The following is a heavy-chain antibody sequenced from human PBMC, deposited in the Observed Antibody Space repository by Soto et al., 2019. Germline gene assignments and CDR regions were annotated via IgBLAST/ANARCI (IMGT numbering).Heavy chain of an antibody. CDR2: ISAYNGNT. D-gene: IGHD2-2*01. J-gene: IGHJ5*02. CDR3: ARGLQDIVVVPAARGLNWFDP. Sequence: ASVKVSCKASGYTFTSYAMHWVRQAPGQRLEWMGWISAYNGNTNYAQKLQGRVTMTTDTSTSTVYMELRSLRSENTAVYYCARGLQDIVVVPAARGLNWFDPWGQGTLVTVSS. CDR1: GYTFTSYA. V-gene: IGHV1-18*01.